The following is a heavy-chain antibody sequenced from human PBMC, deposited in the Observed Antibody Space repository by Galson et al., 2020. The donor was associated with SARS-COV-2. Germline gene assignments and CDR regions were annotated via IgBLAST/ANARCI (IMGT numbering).Heavy chain of an antibody. CDR3: ERGGLLWGYYYMDV. Sequence: SETLSLTCAVYGGSFSGYYWSWIRQPPGKGLDWIGEINHSGSTNYNPSLKSRVTISVDTSKNQFSLKLSSVTAADTAVYYCERGGLLWGYYYMDVWGKGTTVTVSS. D-gene: IGHD3-16*01. CDR2: INHSGST. J-gene: IGHJ6*03. CDR1: GGSFSGYY. V-gene: IGHV4-34*01.